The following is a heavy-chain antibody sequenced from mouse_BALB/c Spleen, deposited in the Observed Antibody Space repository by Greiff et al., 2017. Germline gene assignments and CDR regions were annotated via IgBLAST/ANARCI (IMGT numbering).Heavy chain of an antibody. D-gene: IGHD1-1*01. CDR1: GFTFSSFG. Sequence: DVKLVESGGGLVQPGGSRKLSCAASGFTFSSFGMHWVRQAPEKGLEWVAYISSGSSTIYYADTVKGRFTIARDNPKNTLFLQMTSLRSEDTAMYYCARSVYYGSSYWYFDVWGAGTTVTVSS. CDR2: ISSGSSTI. J-gene: IGHJ1*01. V-gene: IGHV5-17*02. CDR3: ARSVYYGSSYWYFDV.